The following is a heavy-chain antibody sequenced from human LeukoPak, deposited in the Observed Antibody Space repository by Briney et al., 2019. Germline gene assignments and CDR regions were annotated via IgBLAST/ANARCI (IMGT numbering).Heavy chain of an antibody. Sequence: GGSLRLSCAASGFTFSYYWMYWVRHAPGKGLVWVSRINSDGSGTTYADSVKGRFTISRDNAKNTLFLQMNSLRAEDTAVYYCARSSRYCSGGSCPDAYDIWGQGTMVTVSS. CDR2: INSDGSGT. J-gene: IGHJ3*02. D-gene: IGHD2-15*01. V-gene: IGHV3-74*01. CDR1: GFTFSYYW. CDR3: ARSSRYCSGGSCPDAYDI.